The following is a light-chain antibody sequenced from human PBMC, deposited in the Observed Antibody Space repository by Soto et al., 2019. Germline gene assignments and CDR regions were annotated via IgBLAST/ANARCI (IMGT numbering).Light chain of an antibody. CDR3: NSYPSSTAYV. CDR1: SSDVGGYNY. Sequence: QSALTQPASVSGSTGQSITISCTGTSSDVGGYNYVSCYQLHPGKAPKLIIYEVSNRPSGVSNRFSGSKSGNTASLTISGLKAEDEADYYCNSYPSSTAYVFGTGTKLTVL. J-gene: IGLJ1*01. V-gene: IGLV2-14*01. CDR2: EVS.